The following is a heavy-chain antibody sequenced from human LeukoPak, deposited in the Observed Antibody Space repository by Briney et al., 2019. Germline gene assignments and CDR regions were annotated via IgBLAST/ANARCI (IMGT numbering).Heavy chain of an antibody. Sequence: GGSLRLSCAASGFSFSNNGIHWVRQAPGKGLEWVAFIQSNGNPKYYADSVRGRFTISRDNSKKTCYLQMDSLRVEDTAVCYCAREASTEIIGGMDARGQGTTVTVTS. J-gene: IGHJ6*02. V-gene: IGHV3-30*02. CDR2: IQSNGNPK. CDR1: GFSFSNNG. CDR3: AREASTEIIGGMDA. D-gene: IGHD2-8*02.